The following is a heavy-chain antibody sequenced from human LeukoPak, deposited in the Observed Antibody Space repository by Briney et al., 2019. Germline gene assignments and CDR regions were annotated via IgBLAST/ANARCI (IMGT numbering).Heavy chain of an antibody. CDR3: ARDCRPYCASSSYYHMDV. J-gene: IGHJ6*02. V-gene: IGHV3-48*01. CDR1: GFTFSSYA. D-gene: IGHD2-21*02. Sequence: GGSLRLSCAASGFTFSSYAMSWVRQAPGKRLEWLSYISGGSGSIIHADSVRGRFTISRDDAMNSLYLQMNSLRAEDTAVYYYARDCRPYCASSSYYHMDVWGQGTTVTVSS. CDR2: ISGGSGSI.